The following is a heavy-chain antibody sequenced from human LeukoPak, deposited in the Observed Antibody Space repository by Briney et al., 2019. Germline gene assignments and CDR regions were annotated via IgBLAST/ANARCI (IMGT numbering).Heavy chain of an antibody. D-gene: IGHD6-25*01. CDR3: AREMAIAAAGISWFAP. Sequence: GGSLRLSCAASGFTFSSYSMNWVRQAPGKGLEWVSSIGSSSSYIYYADSVKGRFTISRDNAKKSLYLQMNSLRADDTAVYYCAREMAIAAAGISWFAPWGQGTLVTVSS. CDR1: GFTFSSYS. J-gene: IGHJ5*02. CDR2: IGSSSSYI. V-gene: IGHV3-21*01.